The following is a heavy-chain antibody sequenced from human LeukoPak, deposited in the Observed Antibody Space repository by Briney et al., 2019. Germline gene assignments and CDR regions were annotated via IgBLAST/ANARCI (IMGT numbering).Heavy chain of an antibody. V-gene: IGHV3-21*01. Sequence: GGSLRLSCAASGFTFSSYSMNWVRQAPGKGLEWVSSISSSSSYIYYADSVKGRFTISRDNAKNSLYLQMNSLRAEDTAVYYCARDLYDPNGYEDSSDWGQGTLVTVSS. CDR2: ISSSSSYI. CDR1: GFTFSSYS. CDR3: ARDLYDPNGYEDSSD. D-gene: IGHD3-22*01. J-gene: IGHJ4*02.